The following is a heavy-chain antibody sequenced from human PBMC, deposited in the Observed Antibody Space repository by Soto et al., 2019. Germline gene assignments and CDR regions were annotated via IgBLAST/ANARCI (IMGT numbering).Heavy chain of an antibody. CDR3: ARDETADH. CDR1: EFTFSSYD. Sequence: QVQLVESGGGVVQPGRSLRLSCAASEFTFSSYDMHWVRQAPGKGLEWVAQISYDGTNKYYADFVKGRFILSRDNSKNPLYLHMNSLRAEDTAVYYWARDETADHWGQGTLVTVSS. J-gene: IGHJ4*02. CDR2: ISYDGTNK. V-gene: IGHV3-30-3*01.